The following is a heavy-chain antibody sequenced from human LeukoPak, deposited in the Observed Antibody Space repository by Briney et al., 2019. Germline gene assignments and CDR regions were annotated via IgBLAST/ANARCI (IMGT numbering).Heavy chain of an antibody. CDR2: ISSSSSTI. CDR3: TRLHRSSLDPDYYYMDV. CDR1: GFTFSSYS. D-gene: IGHD6-6*01. Sequence: GGSLRLSCAASGFTFSSYSMNWVRQAPGKGLEWVSYISSSSSTIYYADSVKGRFTISRDNAKNSLYLQMNSLRAEDTAVYYCTRLHRSSLDPDYYYMDVWGNGTTVTVSS. V-gene: IGHV3-48*04. J-gene: IGHJ6*03.